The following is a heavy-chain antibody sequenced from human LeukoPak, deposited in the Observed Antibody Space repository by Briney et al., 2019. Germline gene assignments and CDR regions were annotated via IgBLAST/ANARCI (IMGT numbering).Heavy chain of an antibody. J-gene: IGHJ4*02. D-gene: IGHD3-16*01. CDR3: ARDERFGVLNF. CDR1: GYSISSGYY. CDR2: VYHSGTT. Sequence: SETLSLTCAVSGYSISSGYYWDWIRQPPGKGLEWIGTVYHSGTTFYSSSLKSRITISVDTSKNQFSLKLSSVTAADTAVYFCARDERFGVLNFWGQGTLVTVSS. V-gene: IGHV4-38-2*02.